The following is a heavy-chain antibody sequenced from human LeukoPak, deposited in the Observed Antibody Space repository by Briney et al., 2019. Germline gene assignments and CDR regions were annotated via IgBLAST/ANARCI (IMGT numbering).Heavy chain of an antibody. CDR1: GGSFSGYY. J-gene: IGHJ4*02. CDR3: ARGGRIAAAGTGYFDY. V-gene: IGHV4-34*01. D-gene: IGHD6-13*01. CDR2: INYSGST. Sequence: PSETLSLTCAVYGGSFSGYYWSWIRQPPGKGLEWIGEINYSGSTNYNPSLKSRVTISVDTSKNQFSLKLSSVTAADTAVYYCARGGRIAAAGTGYFDYWGQGTLVTVSS.